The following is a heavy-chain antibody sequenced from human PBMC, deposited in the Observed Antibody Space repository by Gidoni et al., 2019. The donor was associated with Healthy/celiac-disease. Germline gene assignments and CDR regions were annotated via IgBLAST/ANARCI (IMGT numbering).Heavy chain of an antibody. J-gene: IGHJ4*02. CDR3: ARGLSNYYFDY. CDR1: GGSFSGYY. CDR2: INHSGST. D-gene: IGHD1-7*01. Sequence: QVQLQQWGAGLLKPSETLSLTCAVYGGSFSGYYWSWIRQPPGKGLEWIGEINHSGSTNYNPSLKSRVTISVDTSKNQFSLKLSSVTAADTAVYYCARGLSNYYFDYWGQGTLVTVSS. V-gene: IGHV4-34*01.